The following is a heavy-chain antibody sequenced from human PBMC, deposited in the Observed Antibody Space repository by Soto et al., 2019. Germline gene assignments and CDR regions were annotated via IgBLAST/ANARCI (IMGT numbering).Heavy chain of an antibody. D-gene: IGHD6-19*01. CDR1: GYTFTSYA. J-gene: IGHJ4*02. CDR2: INAGNGNT. Sequence: QVQLVQSGAEVKKPGASVKVSCKASGYTFTSYAIHWVRQAPGQRLEWMGWINAGNGNTKYSQKFEXRVTITRDTSASTAYMELSSLRSEDTAVYYCARDLGGWPDYWGQGTLVTVSS. V-gene: IGHV1-3*01. CDR3: ARDLGGWPDY.